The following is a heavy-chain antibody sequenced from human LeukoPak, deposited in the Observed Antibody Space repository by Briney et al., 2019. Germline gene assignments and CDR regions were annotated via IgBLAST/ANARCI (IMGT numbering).Heavy chain of an antibody. J-gene: IGHJ4*02. CDR3: ARDRDRYSYFDY. Sequence: GGSLRLSCAASGFTFSDYYMSWIRQAPGKGLEWVSYFSSSGSTIYYADSVKGRFTIYRDNAKKSLYLQMNRLRAEDTAVYYCARDRDRYSYFDYWGQGTLVTVSS. V-gene: IGHV3-11*01. CDR2: FSSSGSTI. CDR1: GFTFSDYY. D-gene: IGHD5-18*01.